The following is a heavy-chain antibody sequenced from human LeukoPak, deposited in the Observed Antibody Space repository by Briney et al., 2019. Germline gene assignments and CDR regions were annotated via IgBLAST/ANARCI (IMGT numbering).Heavy chain of an antibody. V-gene: IGHV5-51*01. CDR1: GYSFTSYW. D-gene: IGHD2-2*01. CDR2: IYPGDSDT. J-gene: IGHJ3*02. CDR3: ARQIVVVPAQPNAFDI. Sequence: GESLKISCKGSGYSFTSYWIGWVRQMPGKGLEWMGIIYPGDSDTRYSPSFQGQVTISADKSISTAYLQWSSLKASDTAMYYCARQIVVVPAQPNAFDIWGQGTMVTVSS.